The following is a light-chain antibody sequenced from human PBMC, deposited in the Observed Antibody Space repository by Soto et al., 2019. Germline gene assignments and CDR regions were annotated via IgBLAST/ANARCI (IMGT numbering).Light chain of an antibody. CDR2: VAS. Sequence: DIQMTQYPSSVSASVGDRVTITCRASQAIGSYLAWYQQTPGKAHKLLIYVASSLQSGVPSRFSGSGSGTDFTLTISSLQPEDSATYYCQQGSSFPLTFGGGTKVEIK. J-gene: IGKJ4*01. V-gene: IGKV1D-12*01. CDR3: QQGSSFPLT. CDR1: QAIGSY.